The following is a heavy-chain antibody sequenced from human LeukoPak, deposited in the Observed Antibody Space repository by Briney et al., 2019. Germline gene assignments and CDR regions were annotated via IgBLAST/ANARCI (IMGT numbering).Heavy chain of an antibody. Sequence: SETLSLTCTVSGGSISSYYWSWIRQPPGEGLEWIGYIYYSGSTNYNPSLRSRVTISVDTSKNQFSLKLSSVTAADTAVYYCARGRDIVVVPAAIPPYYYYMDVWGKGTTVTVSS. J-gene: IGHJ6*03. CDR1: GGSISSYY. D-gene: IGHD2-2*02. CDR3: ARGRDIVVVPAAIPPYYYYMDV. V-gene: IGHV4-59*01. CDR2: IYYSGST.